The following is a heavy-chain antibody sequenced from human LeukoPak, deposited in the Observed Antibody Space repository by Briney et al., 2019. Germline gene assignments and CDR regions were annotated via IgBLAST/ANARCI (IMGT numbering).Heavy chain of an antibody. Sequence: PGGSLRLSCAASGFTFSSYAMSWVRQAPGKGLEWVSGISADGIRTYYADSVKGRFTISRDNSKNTLYLQMNSLGAADTAVLYCAKRSQTASSSYYYDYWGQGTLVTVSS. V-gene: IGHV3-23*01. J-gene: IGHJ4*02. CDR1: GFTFSSYA. D-gene: IGHD3-22*01. CDR2: ISADGIRT. CDR3: AKRSQTASSSYYYDY.